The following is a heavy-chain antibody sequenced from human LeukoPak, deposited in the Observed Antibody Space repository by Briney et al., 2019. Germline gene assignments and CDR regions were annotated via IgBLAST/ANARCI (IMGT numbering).Heavy chain of an antibody. J-gene: IGHJ6*03. CDR1: GFTVSSNY. V-gene: IGHV3-66*01. D-gene: IGHD5/OR15-5a*01. Sequence: GGSLRLSCAASGFTVSSNYMSWVRQAPGKGLEWVSVIYSGGSTYYADSVKGRFTISKNTLYLQMNSLRAGDTAVYYCARGSTNYYYMDVWGKGTTVTISS. CDR2: IYSGGST. CDR3: ARGSTNYYYMDV.